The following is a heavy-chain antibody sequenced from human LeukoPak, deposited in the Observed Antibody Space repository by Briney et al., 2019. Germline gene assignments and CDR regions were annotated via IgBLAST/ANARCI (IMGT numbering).Heavy chain of an antibody. CDR2: ISPRGSTT. D-gene: IGHD3-10*02. CDR3: AELGITMIGGV. V-gene: IGHV3-11*04. CDR1: GFTFSDYY. Sequence: GGSLRLSCAASGFTFSDYYMSWVRQAPGKGLEWVSYISPRGSTTYYADSVKGRFTISRDNAKNSLYLQMNSLRAEDTAVYYCAELGITMIGGVWGKGTTVTISS. J-gene: IGHJ6*04.